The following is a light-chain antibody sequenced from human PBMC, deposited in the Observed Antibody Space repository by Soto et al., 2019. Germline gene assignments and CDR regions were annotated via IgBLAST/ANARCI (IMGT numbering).Light chain of an antibody. Sequence: EILLTQSPATLSLFPGERATPSARAIQSVSNNYLAWYQQKPGQAPRLLIYGASSRATGAPDRFRGSGSGTDFTLTISSLEPEDFAVYYCQQRSNWPSITFGQGTRLEIK. CDR1: QSVSNNY. J-gene: IGKJ5*01. CDR2: GAS. CDR3: QQRSNWPSIT. V-gene: IGKV3D-20*02.